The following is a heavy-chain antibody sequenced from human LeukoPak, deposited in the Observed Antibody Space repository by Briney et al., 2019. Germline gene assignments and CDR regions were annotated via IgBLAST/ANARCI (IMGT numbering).Heavy chain of an antibody. CDR2: VNRDGSET. Sequence: TGGSLRLSCAASGFALSSHWMTWVRQVPGRGPEWVANVNRDGSETYYLDSVKGRFTISKDNAKNSLYLQMNSLRDEDTALYHCARNNGMDVWGQGTTVIVSS. CDR1: GFALSSHW. J-gene: IGHJ6*02. V-gene: IGHV3-7*03. CDR3: ARNNGMDV.